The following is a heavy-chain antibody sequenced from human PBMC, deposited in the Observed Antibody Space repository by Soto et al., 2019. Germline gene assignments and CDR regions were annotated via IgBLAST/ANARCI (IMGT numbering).Heavy chain of an antibody. J-gene: IGHJ6*02. D-gene: IGHD3-3*01. CDR1: GYTFTSYY. Sequence: ASGKVSCKASGYTFTSYYMHWVRQAPGQGLEWMGIINPSGGSTSYAQKLQGRVTMTRDTSTSTVYMELSSLRSEDTAVYYCAREDSGSGYIGSGYYYYGMDVWGQGTTVTVSS. V-gene: IGHV1-46*01. CDR3: AREDSGSGYIGSGYYYYGMDV. CDR2: INPSGGST.